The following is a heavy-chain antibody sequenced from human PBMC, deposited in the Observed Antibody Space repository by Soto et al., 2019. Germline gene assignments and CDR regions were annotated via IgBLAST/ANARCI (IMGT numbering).Heavy chain of an antibody. CDR1: GFTFSSYA. CDR2: ISGSGGST. D-gene: IGHD6-13*01. CDR3: AKQRRTHIAADHLVN. V-gene: IGHV3-23*01. J-gene: IGHJ4*01. Sequence: EVQLLESGGGLVQPGGSLRLSCAASGFTFSSYAMSWVRQAPGKGLEWVSAISGSGGSTYYADSVKGRFTITRDNSKNTLYLQMNSLRADDTAVYYCAKQRRTHIAADHLVNWGHGTLVTVSS.